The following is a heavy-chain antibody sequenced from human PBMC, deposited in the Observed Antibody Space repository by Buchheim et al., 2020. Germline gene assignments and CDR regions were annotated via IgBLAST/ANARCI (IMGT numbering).Heavy chain of an antibody. Sequence: QVQLQESGPGLVKPSETLSLTCTVSGGSVSSGSYYWSWIRQPPGKGLEWIGYIYYSGSTNYNPSLKSRVTISVDTSKNQFSLKLSSVTDADTAVYYCARGPRLEDYFDYWGQGTL. CDR3: ARGPRLEDYFDY. CDR1: GGSVSSGSYY. CDR2: IYYSGST. J-gene: IGHJ4*02. V-gene: IGHV4-61*01.